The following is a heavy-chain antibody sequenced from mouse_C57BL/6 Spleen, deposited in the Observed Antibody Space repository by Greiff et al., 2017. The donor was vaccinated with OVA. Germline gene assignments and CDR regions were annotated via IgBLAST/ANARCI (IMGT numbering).Heavy chain of an antibody. V-gene: IGHV1-52*01. CDR1: GFTFTSYW. CDR3: AREEAGTHWYFDV. Sequence: VQLQQSGAELVRPGSSVKLSCKASGFTFTSYWMHWVKQRPIQGLEWIGNIGPSDSETHYNQKVKDKATLTVDKSSSTAYMQLSSMTSEDSAVYYCAREEAGTHWYFDVWGTGTTVTVAS. J-gene: IGHJ1*03. D-gene: IGHD4-1*01. CDR2: IGPSDSET.